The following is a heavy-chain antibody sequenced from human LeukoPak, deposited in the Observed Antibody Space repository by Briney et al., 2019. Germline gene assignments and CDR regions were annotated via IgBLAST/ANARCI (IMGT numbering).Heavy chain of an antibody. V-gene: IGHV4-30-4*08. D-gene: IGHD3-22*01. J-gene: IGHJ5*02. CDR3: ARVMESPMDYYDSSGYSKIDP. Sequence: SSQTLSLTCTVSGGSISSGDYYWSWIRQPPGKGLEWIGYIYYSGSTYYNPSLKSRVTISVDTSKNQFSLKLSSVTAADTAVYYCARVMESPMDYYDSSGYSKIDPWGQGTLVTVSS. CDR2: IYYSGST. CDR1: GGSISSGDYY.